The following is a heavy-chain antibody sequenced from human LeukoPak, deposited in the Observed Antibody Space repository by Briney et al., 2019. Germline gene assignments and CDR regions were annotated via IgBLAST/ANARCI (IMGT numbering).Heavy chain of an antibody. Sequence: GRSLRLSCAASGFTFDDYALHWVRQAPGKGLEWVSGISWNSGSIGYADSVKGRFTISRDNAKNSLYLQMNSLRAEDTALYYCAKEYSSGWYDYWGQGTLVTVSS. CDR2: ISWNSGSI. V-gene: IGHV3-9*01. CDR3: AKEYSSGWYDY. J-gene: IGHJ4*02. CDR1: GFTFDDYA. D-gene: IGHD6-19*01.